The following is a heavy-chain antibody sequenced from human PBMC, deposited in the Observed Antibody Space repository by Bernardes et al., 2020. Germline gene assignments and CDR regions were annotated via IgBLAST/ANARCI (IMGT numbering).Heavy chain of an antibody. CDR1: GFTFSSYA. Sequence: GGSLRLSCAASGFTFSSYAMSWVRQAPGKGLEWVSAISGNGGSTSYADSVKGRFTISRDNSKNTLYLQMNSLRAEDTAVYYCAKDCYDSRGSHYSDGLDGWGQGTTVTVSS. J-gene: IGHJ6*02. D-gene: IGHD3-22*01. V-gene: IGHV3-23*01. CDR3: AKDCYDSRGSHYSDGLDG. CDR2: ISGNGGST.